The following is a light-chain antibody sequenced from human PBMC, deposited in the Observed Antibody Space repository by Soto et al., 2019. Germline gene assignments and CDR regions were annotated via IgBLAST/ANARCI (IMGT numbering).Light chain of an antibody. J-gene: IGLJ1*01. Sequence: QSALTQPASVSGSPGQSITISCTGTSSDVGSYNLVSWYQQHPGKAPKLMIYEGNNRPSGVSNRFSGSKSGNTASLTISGLQAEDEADYYCCSYAGSSTHYVFGTGTKLTVL. CDR2: EGN. CDR3: CSYAGSSTHYV. CDR1: SSDVGSYNL. V-gene: IGLV2-23*01.